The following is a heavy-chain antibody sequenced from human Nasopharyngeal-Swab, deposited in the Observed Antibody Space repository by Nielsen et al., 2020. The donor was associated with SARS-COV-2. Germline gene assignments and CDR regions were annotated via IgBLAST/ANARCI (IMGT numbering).Heavy chain of an antibody. J-gene: IGHJ6*02. CDR2: ISAYNGNT. Sequence: ASVKVSCKASGYTFTCYGISWVRQAPGQGLEWMGWISAYNGNTNYAQKLQGRVTMTSDTSTSTAYMELRSLRSDDTAVYYCARLYCGGDCSYYYYYGMDVWGQGTTVTSP. CDR1: GYTFTCYG. V-gene: IGHV1-18*01. CDR3: ARLYCGGDCSYYYYYGMDV. D-gene: IGHD2-21*02.